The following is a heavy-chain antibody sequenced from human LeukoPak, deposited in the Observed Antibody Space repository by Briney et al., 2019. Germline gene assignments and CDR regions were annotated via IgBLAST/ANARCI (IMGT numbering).Heavy chain of an antibody. Sequence: GASVKVSCKTSGYTFTNYGISWVRQAPGQGLEWMGGIIPIFGTANYAQKFQGRVTITADESTSTAYMELSSLRSEDTAVYYCARDGAAIPRGMTRDYYYYMDVWGKGTTVTVSS. CDR2: IIPIFGTA. J-gene: IGHJ6*03. CDR1: GYTFTNYG. D-gene: IGHD3-16*01. V-gene: IGHV1-69*13. CDR3: ARDGAAIPRGMTRDYYYYMDV.